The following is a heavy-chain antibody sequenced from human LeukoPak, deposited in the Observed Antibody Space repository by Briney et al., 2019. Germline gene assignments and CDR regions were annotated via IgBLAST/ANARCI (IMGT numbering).Heavy chain of an antibody. Sequence: SQTLSLTCTVSGGSISSGDYYWSWIRQPPGKGLEWIGYIYYSGSTYYNPSLKSRVTISVDTSKNQFSLKLSSVTAADTAVYYCARGVPAAIGTPNWFDYWGQGTLVTVSS. V-gene: IGHV4-30-4*08. CDR2: IYYSGST. CDR3: ARGVPAAIGTPNWFDY. D-gene: IGHD2-2*02. J-gene: IGHJ4*02. CDR1: GGSISSGDYY.